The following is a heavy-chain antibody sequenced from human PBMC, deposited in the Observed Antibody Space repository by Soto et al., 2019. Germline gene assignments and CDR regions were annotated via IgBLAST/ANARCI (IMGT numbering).Heavy chain of an antibody. V-gene: IGHV3-23*01. CDR2: ISGSGGST. D-gene: IGHD2-2*01. CDR3: AKDGDCISTSCYGEGFDP. J-gene: IGHJ5*02. CDR1: GFTFSSYA. Sequence: PGGSLRLSCAASGFTFSSYAMSWVRQAPGKGLEWVSAISGSGGSTYYADSVKGRFTISRDNSKNTLYLQMNSLRAEDTAVYYCAKDGDCISTSCYGEGFDPWGQGTLGTVFS.